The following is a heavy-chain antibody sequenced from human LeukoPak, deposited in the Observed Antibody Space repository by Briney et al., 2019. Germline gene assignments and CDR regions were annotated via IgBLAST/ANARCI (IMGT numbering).Heavy chain of an antibody. Sequence: SETLSLTCSVSGASIKTYYWSWIRQPPGKGLEWIGYIYHSGSTYYNPSLKSRVTISVDRSKNQFSLKLSSVTAADTAVYYCASSVVTRSPFDYWGQGTLVTVSS. D-gene: IGHD4-23*01. J-gene: IGHJ4*02. CDR2: IYHSGST. CDR3: ASSVVTRSPFDY. V-gene: IGHV4-30-2*01. CDR1: GASIKTYY.